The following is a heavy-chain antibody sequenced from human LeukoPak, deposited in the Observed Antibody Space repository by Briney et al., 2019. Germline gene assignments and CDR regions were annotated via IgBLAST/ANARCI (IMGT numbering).Heavy chain of an antibody. CDR1: GGSFSGHY. CDR2: INHSGST. Sequence: SETLSLTCAVYGGSFSGHYWSWIRQPPGKGLEWIGEINHSGSTNYNPSLKSRVTISVDTSKNQFSLKLSSVTAAETAVYYCAREFHCSGGSCAHDAFDIWGQGTMVTVSS. J-gene: IGHJ3*02. CDR3: AREFHCSGGSCAHDAFDI. V-gene: IGHV4-34*01. D-gene: IGHD2-15*01.